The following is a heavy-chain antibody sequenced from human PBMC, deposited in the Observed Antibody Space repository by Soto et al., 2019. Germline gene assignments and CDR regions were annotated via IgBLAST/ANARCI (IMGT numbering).Heavy chain of an antibody. D-gene: IGHD5-18*01. CDR1: GFTFSSYA. J-gene: IGHJ6*02. CDR2: ISGSGGST. V-gene: IGHV3-23*01. Sequence: XGSLRLTCAASGFTFSSYAMSWVRQAPGKGLEWVSAISGSGGSTYYADSVKGRFTISRDNSKNTLYLQMNSLRAEDTAVYYCAKDRLIQLWSRLYYYYYGMDVWGQGTTVTVS. CDR3: AKDRLIQLWSRLYYYYYGMDV.